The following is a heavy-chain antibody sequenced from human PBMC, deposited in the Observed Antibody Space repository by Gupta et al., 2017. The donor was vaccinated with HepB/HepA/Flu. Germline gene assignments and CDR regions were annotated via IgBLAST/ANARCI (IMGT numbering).Heavy chain of an antibody. Sequence: EVQLLESGGGLVQPGGSLRLSCAASGVTFSSYAISWVRQAPGKGREWVSVISGSGASTQYADSVRGRFTMSRDNSKKTLSLQMNSLRAEDTAVYYCANYKYGDTTLEYWGQGTLVTVSS. V-gene: IGHV3-23*01. D-gene: IGHD4-17*01. J-gene: IGHJ4*02. CDR3: ANYKYGDTTLEY. CDR2: ISGSGAST. CDR1: GVTFSSYA.